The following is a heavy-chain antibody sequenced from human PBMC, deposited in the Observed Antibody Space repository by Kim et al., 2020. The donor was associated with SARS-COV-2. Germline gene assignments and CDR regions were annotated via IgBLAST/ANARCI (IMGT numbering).Heavy chain of an antibody. D-gene: IGHD1-1*01. V-gene: IGHV7-4-1*02. CDR3: ARDCSLDPASPHNENWFDP. J-gene: IGHJ5*02. CDR1: GYTFTSYA. Sequence: ASMKVSCKASGYTFTSYAMNWVRQAPGQGLEWMGWINTNTGNPTYAQGFTGRFVFSLDTSVSTAYLQISSLKAEDTAVYYCARDCSLDPASPHNENWFDPWGQGTLVTVSS. CDR2: INTNTGNP.